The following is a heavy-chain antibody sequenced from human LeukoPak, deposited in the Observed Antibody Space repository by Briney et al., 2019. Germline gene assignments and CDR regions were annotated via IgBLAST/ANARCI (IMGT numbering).Heavy chain of an antibody. CDR3: ARMWELHRGVYNWFDP. D-gene: IGHD1-26*01. CDR2: TYYRSKWYN. V-gene: IGHV6-1*01. CDR1: GDSVSINSAA. J-gene: IGHJ5*02. Sequence: SQTLSLTCAISGDSVSINSAAWNWIRQSPSRGLEWLGRTYYRSKWYNDYAVSVKSRITINPDTSKNQFSLQLNSVTPEDTAVYYCARMWELHRGVYNWFDPWGQGTLVTVSS.